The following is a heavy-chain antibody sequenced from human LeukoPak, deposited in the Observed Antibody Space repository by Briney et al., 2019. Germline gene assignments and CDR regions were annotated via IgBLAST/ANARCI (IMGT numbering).Heavy chain of an antibody. CDR3: ARGWVLYDYVWGSYRTMPAGFDY. CDR2: ISSSGSTI. J-gene: IGHJ4*02. D-gene: IGHD3-16*02. CDR1: GFTFSDYY. V-gene: IGHV3-11*01. Sequence: GGSLRLPCAASGFTFSDYYMSWIRQAPGKGLEWVSYISSSGSTIYYADSVKGRFTISRDNAKNSLYLQMNSLRAEDTAVYYCARGWVLYDYVWGSYRTMPAGFDYWGQGTLVTVSS.